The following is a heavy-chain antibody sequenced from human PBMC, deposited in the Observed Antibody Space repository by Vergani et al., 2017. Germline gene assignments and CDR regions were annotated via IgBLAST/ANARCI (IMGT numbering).Heavy chain of an antibody. D-gene: IGHD2-8*01. CDR2: IKSKTDGGTT. Sequence: VQILQSGGGVVQPGGSLRLSCTLSGFTLNTYGIHWVRQAPGKGLEWVGRIKSKTDGGTTDYAAPVKGRFTISRDDSKNTLYLQMNSLKTEDTAVYYCTTELVYGPRGDYWGQGTLVTVSS. CDR1: GFTLNTYG. J-gene: IGHJ4*02. CDR3: TTELVYGPRGDY. V-gene: IGHV3-15*01.